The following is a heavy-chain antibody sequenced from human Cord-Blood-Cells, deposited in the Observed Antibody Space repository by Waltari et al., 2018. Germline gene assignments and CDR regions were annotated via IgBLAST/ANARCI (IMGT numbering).Heavy chain of an antibody. V-gene: IGHV1-2*02. J-gene: IGHJ4*02. Sequence: QVQLVQSGAEVKKPGASVKVSCKASGYTFTGYYRPWVRRAPGQGLEWMGWINPNSGGTNYAQKFQGRVTMTRDTSISTAYMELSRLRSDDTAVYYCARVPGFSSYYFDYWGQGTLVTVSS. D-gene: IGHD6-25*01. CDR3: ARVPGFSSYYFDY. CDR1: GYTFTGYY. CDR2: INPNSGGT.